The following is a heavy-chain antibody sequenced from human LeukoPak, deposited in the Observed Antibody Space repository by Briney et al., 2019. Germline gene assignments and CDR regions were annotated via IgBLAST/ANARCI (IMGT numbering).Heavy chain of an antibody. Sequence: GASLKISCTASGYSFTNYWIGWVRPMPGKGLEWMGIIDTSDSETRYPPSFQGQVTISADKSLSTAYLQWNSLKAADTAMYYCARQTAMGRSGDYWGQGTLVIVSS. D-gene: IGHD5-18*01. J-gene: IGHJ4*02. CDR3: ARQTAMGRSGDY. CDR1: GYSFTNYW. V-gene: IGHV5-51*01. CDR2: IDTSDSET.